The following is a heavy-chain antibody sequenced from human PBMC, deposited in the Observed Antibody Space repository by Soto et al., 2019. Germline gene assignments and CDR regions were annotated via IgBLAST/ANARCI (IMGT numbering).Heavy chain of an antibody. J-gene: IGHJ4*02. CDR2: IYYSGST. Sequence: QVQLQESGPGLVKPSQTLSLTCTVSGGSISSGGYYWSWIRQHPGKGLEWIGYIYYSGSTYYNPSLKSRVTISVDTSKNQFSLQLSSATAADTAVYYCARGGIAAAAPPDYWGQGPLVTVSS. CDR1: GGSISSGGYY. D-gene: IGHD6-13*01. V-gene: IGHV4-31*03. CDR3: ARGGIAAAAPPDY.